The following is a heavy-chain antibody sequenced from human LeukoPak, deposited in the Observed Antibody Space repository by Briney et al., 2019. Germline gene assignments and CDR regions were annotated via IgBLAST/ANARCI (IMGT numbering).Heavy chain of an antibody. CDR1: GFTFSSYA. Sequence: GGSLRLSCAASGFTFSSYAMSWVRQAPGKGLERVSAISGSGGSTYYADSVKGRFTISRDNSKNTLYLQMNSLRAEDTAVYYCAKVVSGWNFADYWGQGTLVTVSS. D-gene: IGHD6-19*01. CDR3: AKVVSGWNFADY. J-gene: IGHJ4*02. CDR2: ISGSGGST. V-gene: IGHV3-23*01.